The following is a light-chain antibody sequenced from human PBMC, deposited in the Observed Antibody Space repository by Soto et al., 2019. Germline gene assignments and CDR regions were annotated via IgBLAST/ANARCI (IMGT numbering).Light chain of an antibody. CDR1: QTIANN. V-gene: IGKV3-15*01. J-gene: IGKJ2*01. CDR3: QQYHNWPPQYT. Sequence: EIVMTQSPATLSVSPGERVTLSCRASQTIANNLAWYQQKPGQAPRLLIHGASSRASGVPDRFRGSGSVTDFTLTISSLQSEDFAVYYCQQYHNWPPQYTFSQGTKLQIK. CDR2: GAS.